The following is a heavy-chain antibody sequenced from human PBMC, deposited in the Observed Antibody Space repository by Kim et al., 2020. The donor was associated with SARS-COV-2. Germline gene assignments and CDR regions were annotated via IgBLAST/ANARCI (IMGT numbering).Heavy chain of an antibody. CDR1: GFTFSDHF. V-gene: IGHV3-72*01. D-gene: IGHD2-8*01. J-gene: IGHJ4*02. CDR3: TRGGSGVPLNY. Sequence: GGSLRLSCAASGFTFSDHFLDWVRQAPGKGLEWVGRSRNKANSYTTEYATSVKGRFTISRDDSKNSLYLQMNSLKTEDTAVYYCTRGGSGVPLNYWGQGT. CDR2: SRNKANSYTT.